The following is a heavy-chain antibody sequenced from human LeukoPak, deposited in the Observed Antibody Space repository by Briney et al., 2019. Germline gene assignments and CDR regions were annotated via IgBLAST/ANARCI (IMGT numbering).Heavy chain of an antibody. Sequence: GGSLRLSCAASGFTFSSYSMNWVRQAPGKGLEWVSYISSSSSTIYYADSVKGRFTVSRDNAKNSLYLQMNSLRAEDTAVYYCARLLSSGWNYYYYYMDVWGKGTTVTVSS. J-gene: IGHJ6*03. CDR3: ARLLSSGWNYYYYYMDV. V-gene: IGHV3-48*01. CDR1: GFTFSSYS. CDR2: ISSSSSTI. D-gene: IGHD6-19*01.